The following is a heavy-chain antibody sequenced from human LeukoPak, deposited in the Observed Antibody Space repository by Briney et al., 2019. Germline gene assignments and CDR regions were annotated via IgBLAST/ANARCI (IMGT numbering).Heavy chain of an antibody. D-gene: IGHD6-13*01. CDR2: IYYSGST. V-gene: IGHV4-31*03. CDR3: ARGSYSSSWYSKSQYYFDY. CDR1: GGSISSSSYY. J-gene: IGHJ4*02. Sequence: SETLSLTCTVSGGSISSSSYYWGWIRQPPGKGLEWIGYIYYSGSTYYNPSLKSRVTISVDTSKNQFSLKLSSVTAADTAVYYCARGSYSSSWYSKSQYYFDYWGQGTLVTVSS.